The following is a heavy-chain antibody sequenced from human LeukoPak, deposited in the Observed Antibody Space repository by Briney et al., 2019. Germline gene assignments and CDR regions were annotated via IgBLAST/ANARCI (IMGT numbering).Heavy chain of an antibody. J-gene: IGHJ4*02. CDR1: GGSISSYY. Sequence: PSETLSLTCTVPGGSISSYYWSWIRQPPGKGLEWIGYIYYSGSTNYNPSLKSRVTISVGTSKNQFSLKLSSVTAADTAVYYCARVQAYGGKGYFDYWGQGTLVTVSS. CDR2: IYYSGST. CDR3: ARVQAYGGKGYFDY. D-gene: IGHD4-23*01. V-gene: IGHV4-59*01.